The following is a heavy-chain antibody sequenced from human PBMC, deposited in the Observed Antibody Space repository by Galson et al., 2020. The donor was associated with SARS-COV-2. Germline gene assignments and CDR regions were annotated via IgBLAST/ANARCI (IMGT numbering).Heavy chain of an antibody. J-gene: IGHJ3*02. Sequence: SQTLSLTCTISGSMSDYYWSWIRQSPGRGLEWIASIRSSGRTNYNASLKRRITISVDTSRNQFYLRMTSMTAADTALYYCARHSKYDRDGYQDAFDMWGQGTVVTVSS. D-gene: IGHD3-22*01. V-gene: IGHV4-59*08. CDR1: GSMSDYY. CDR2: IRSSGRT. CDR3: ARHSKYDRDGYQDAFDM.